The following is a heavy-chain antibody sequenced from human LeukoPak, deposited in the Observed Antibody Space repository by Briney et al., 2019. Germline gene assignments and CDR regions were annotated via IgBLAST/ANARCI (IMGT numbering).Heavy chain of an antibody. D-gene: IGHD3-10*01. Sequence: SETLSLTCAVSGGSISSSNWWSWVRQPPGKGLEWIGEIYHSGSTNYNPSLKSRVTISVDKSKNQFSLKLSSVTAADTAVYYCARRTRAGKGAFDIWGQGTMVTVSS. CDR2: IYHSGST. CDR1: GGSISSSNW. CDR3: ARRTRAGKGAFDI. V-gene: IGHV4-4*02. J-gene: IGHJ3*02.